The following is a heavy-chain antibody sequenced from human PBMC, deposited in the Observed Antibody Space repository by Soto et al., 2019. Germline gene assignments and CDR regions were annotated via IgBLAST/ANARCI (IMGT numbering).Heavy chain of an antibody. J-gene: IGHJ5*02. D-gene: IGHD6-19*01. CDR1: GFTFSSYG. CDR3: AKDSDYSSGWFKGVNWFDP. Sequence: QVQLVESGGGVVQPGRSLRLSCAASGFTFSSYGMHWVRQAPGKGLEWVAVIWYDGSNKYYADSVKGRFTISRDNSKNTLNLQMNSLRAEDTAVYYCAKDSDYSSGWFKGVNWFDPWGQGTLVTVSS. CDR2: IWYDGSNK. V-gene: IGHV3-33*06.